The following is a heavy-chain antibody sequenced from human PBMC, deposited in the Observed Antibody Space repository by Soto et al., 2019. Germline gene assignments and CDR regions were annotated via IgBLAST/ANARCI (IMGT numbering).Heavy chain of an antibody. J-gene: IGHJ6*02. Sequence: QVQLQESGPGLMKPSGTLSLICSVSGESVGRGTNYWSWVRQAPGRGLEGIGFTFDAATAIYNPSFESRVSLSLDAAKNQVSLKLTSVTAADTAIYYCARDRRGRADGFIYYYGMEVWGQGTSVTVSS. CDR3: ARDRRGRADGFIYYYGMEV. CDR1: GESVGRGTNY. D-gene: IGHD6-13*01. CDR2: TFDAATA. V-gene: IGHV4-61*01.